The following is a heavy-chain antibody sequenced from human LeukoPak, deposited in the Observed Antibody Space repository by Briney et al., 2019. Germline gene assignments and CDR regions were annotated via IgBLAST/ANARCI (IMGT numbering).Heavy chain of an antibody. Sequence: PGGSLRLSCAASGFTFSSYGVHWVRQAPGKGLEWVAVISYDGSNKYYADSVKGRFTISRDNSKNTLYLQMNSLRAEDTAVYYCASTSGSLDYWGQGTLVTVSS. CDR3: ASTSGSLDY. CDR2: ISYDGSNK. V-gene: IGHV3-30*03. J-gene: IGHJ4*02. D-gene: IGHD1-26*01. CDR1: GFTFSSYG.